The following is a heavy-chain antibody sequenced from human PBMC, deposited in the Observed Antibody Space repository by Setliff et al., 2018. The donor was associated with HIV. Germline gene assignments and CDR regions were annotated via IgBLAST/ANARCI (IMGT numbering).Heavy chain of an antibody. J-gene: IGHJ4*02. D-gene: IGHD5-12*01. Sequence: SVKVSCKASGGTFTSYAFNWVRQAPGQRLEWMGEIVPIFGVTKYAQKFQGRLSISTGESTRTAYMELTSLTSEDTAVYFCATRLSGYTSYYFDQWGQGTLVTVSS. CDR2: IVPIFGVT. CDR3: ATRLSGYTSYYFDQ. CDR1: GGTFTSYA. V-gene: IGHV1-69*05.